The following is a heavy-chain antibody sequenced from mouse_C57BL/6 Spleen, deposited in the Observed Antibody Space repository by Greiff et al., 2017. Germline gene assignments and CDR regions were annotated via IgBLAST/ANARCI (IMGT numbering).Heavy chain of an antibody. J-gene: IGHJ4*01. CDR2: IYPGSGST. D-gene: IGHD2-5*01. CDR1: GYTFTSYW. Sequence: QVQLQQPGAELVKPGASVKMSCKASGYTFTSYWINWVKQRPGQGLEWIGTIYPGSGSTNYNEQFKSKATLTVDTSSSTAYRQLSSLTSEDSAVYYCSRYNSNYLNAMDYWGQGTSGTVSS. V-gene: IGHV1-55*01. CDR3: SRYNSNYLNAMDY.